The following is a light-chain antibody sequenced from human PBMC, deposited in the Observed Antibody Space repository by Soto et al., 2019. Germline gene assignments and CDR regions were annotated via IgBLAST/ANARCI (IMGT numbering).Light chain of an antibody. Sequence: DIQMTQSPSSLSASVGDRVPITCRASRGVRGDLARYQAKPGKAPQRLIFAASSLESGVPSRFSGSGSGTEFTLTISSLQPDDFATYYCQHYNSYSEAFGQGTKVDIK. V-gene: IGKV1-17*01. CDR1: RGVRGD. CDR2: AAS. J-gene: IGKJ1*01. CDR3: QHYNSYSEA.